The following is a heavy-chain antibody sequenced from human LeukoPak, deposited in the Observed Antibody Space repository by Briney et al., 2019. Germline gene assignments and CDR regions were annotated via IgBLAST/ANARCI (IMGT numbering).Heavy chain of an antibody. CDR3: ARQGVGATDC. Sequence: PSETLSLTCTVSGVSISSSTYYWAWIRQSPGKGLEWIGSITYSGSTYYNPSLESRVTISVDTSKNQFSLRLISVTAVDTAVYYCARQGVGATDCWGQGTLVTVSS. J-gene: IGHJ4*02. V-gene: IGHV4-39*01. CDR2: ITYSGST. CDR1: GVSISSSTYY. D-gene: IGHD1-26*01.